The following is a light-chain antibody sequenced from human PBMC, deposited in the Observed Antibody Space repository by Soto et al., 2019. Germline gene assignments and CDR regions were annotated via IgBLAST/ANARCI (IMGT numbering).Light chain of an antibody. V-gene: IGLV1-36*01. CDR2: YDD. CDR3: SACDDTVDAYV. CDR1: SSNIGNNP. J-gene: IGLJ1*01. Sequence: QSVLTQPPSVSEAPWQRVTISCSGSSSNIGNNPVNWYQQLPGKAPTLLIYYDDLMASGVSGRFSGSKSGTSASLAIVGLRSADEADYYCSACDDTVDAYVFGTGTKVTVL.